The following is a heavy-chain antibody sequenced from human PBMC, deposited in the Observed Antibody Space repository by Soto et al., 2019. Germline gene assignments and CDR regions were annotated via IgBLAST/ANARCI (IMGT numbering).Heavy chain of an antibody. J-gene: IGHJ4*02. Sequence: PGGSLRLSCAASGFTFSSYGMHWVRQAPGKGLEWVSSISSTTNYIYYGDSMKGRFTISRDNAKNSLYLEMNSLRAEDTAVYYCARESEDLTSNFDYWGKGTLVTVSS. CDR1: GFTFSSYG. V-gene: IGHV3-21*06. CDR2: ISSTTNYI. CDR3: ARESEDLTSNFDY.